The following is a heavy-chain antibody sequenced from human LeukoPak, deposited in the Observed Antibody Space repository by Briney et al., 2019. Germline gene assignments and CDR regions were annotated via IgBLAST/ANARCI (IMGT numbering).Heavy chain of an antibody. J-gene: IGHJ6*03. CDR2: IIPIFGTA. CDR1: GGTFSGYA. CDR3: ARGNIVVVPAATDYYYYMDV. Sequence: SVKVSFKASGGTFSGYAISWVRQAPGQGLEWMGGIIPIFGTANYAQKFQGRVTITTDESTSTAYMELSSLRSEDTAVYYCARGNIVVVPAATDYYYYMDVWGKGTTVTVSS. V-gene: IGHV1-69*05. D-gene: IGHD2-2*01.